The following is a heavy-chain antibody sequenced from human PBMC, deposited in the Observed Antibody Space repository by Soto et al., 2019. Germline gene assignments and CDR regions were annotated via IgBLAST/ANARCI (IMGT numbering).Heavy chain of an antibody. V-gene: IGHV1-8*01. CDR3: ARGEYYDFWSCYRPDYYMDV. CDR2: MNPNSGNT. J-gene: IGHJ6*03. Sequence: ASVKVSCKASGYTFTSYDINWVRQATGQGLEWMGWMNPNSGNTGYAQKFQGRVTMTRNTSISTAYMELSSLRSEDTAVYYCARGEYYDFWSCYRPDYYMDVWGKGTTVTVSS. D-gene: IGHD3-3*01. CDR1: GYTFTSYD.